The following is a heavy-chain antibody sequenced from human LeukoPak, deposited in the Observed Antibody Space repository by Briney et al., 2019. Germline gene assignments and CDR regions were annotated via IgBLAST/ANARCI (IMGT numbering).Heavy chain of an antibody. J-gene: IGHJ4*02. D-gene: IGHD2-2*01. V-gene: IGHV1-8*03. CDR1: EYTFIAYD. CDR2: ITPNSDNT. Sequence: ASVKVSCKASEYTFIAYDINWVRQAPGQGLEWMGWITPNSDNTGYAQKFQDRVIITKNTSISTVYMELSSLTSEDTAVYYCARGAMRKEPGSGIYDYWGQGILVTVSS. CDR3: ARGAMRKEPGSGIYDY.